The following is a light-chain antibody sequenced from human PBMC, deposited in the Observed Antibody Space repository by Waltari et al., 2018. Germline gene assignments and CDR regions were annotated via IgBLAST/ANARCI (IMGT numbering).Light chain of an antibody. CDR1: QSLVLSDGNPY. J-gene: IGKJ1*01. CDR3: MQGASWPWT. CDR2: QVS. V-gene: IGKV2-30*01. Sequence: DVLMTQSPLSLPVTLGQPASISCRSSQSLVLSDGNPYLNWFQQRPGQSPRRLIYQVSKRDSGVPDRFSGSGSGTDFKLEISRVEADDVGDYYCMQGASWPWTFGQGTKVEIK.